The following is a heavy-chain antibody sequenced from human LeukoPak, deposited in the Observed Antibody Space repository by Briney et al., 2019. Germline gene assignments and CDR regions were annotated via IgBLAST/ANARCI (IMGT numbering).Heavy chain of an antibody. CDR3: ARVGYSSSWYLAG. J-gene: IGHJ4*02. D-gene: IGHD6-13*01. CDR1: GGSISSYY. V-gene: IGHV4-59*01. CDR2: IYYSGST. Sequence: SETLSLTCTVSGGSISSYYWSWIRQPPGKGLEWIGYIYYSGSTNYNPSLKSRVTISVDTSKIQFSLKLSSVTAADTAVYYCARVGYSSSWYLAGWGQGTLVTVSS.